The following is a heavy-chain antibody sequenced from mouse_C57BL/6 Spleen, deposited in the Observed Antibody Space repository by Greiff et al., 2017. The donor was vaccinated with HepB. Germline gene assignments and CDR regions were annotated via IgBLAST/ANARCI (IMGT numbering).Heavy chain of an antibody. Sequence: VPLQQSGAELVKPGASVKISCKASGYAFSSYWMNWVKQRPGKGLEWIGQIYPGDGDTNYNGKFKGKATLTADKSSSTAYMQLSSLTSEDSAVYFCARRGNYPYYYAMDYWGQGTSVTVSS. V-gene: IGHV1-80*01. D-gene: IGHD2-1*01. CDR3: ARRGNYPYYYAMDY. CDR2: IYPGDGDT. CDR1: GYAFSSYW. J-gene: IGHJ4*01.